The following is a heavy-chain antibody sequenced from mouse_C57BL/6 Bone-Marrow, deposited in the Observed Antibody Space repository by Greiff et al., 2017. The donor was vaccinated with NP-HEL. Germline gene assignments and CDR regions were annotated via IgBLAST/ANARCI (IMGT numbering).Heavy chain of an antibody. J-gene: IGHJ2*01. D-gene: IGHD2-3*01. Sequence: EVKLEESGGGLVQPGGSLKLSCAASGFTFSDYYMYWVRQTPEKRLEWVAYISNGGGSTYYLDTVKGRFTISRDNAKNTLYLQMSRLKSEDTAMYYCARHGRWAYYFDYWGQGTTLTVSS. CDR2: ISNGGGST. V-gene: IGHV5-12*01. CDR3: ARHGRWAYYFDY. CDR1: GFTFSDYY.